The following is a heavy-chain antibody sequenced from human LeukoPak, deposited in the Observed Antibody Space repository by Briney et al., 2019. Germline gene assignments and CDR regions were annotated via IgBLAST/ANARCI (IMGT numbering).Heavy chain of an antibody. CDR3: ARDHVWGSPRSPKGPLYYYGMDV. CDR1: GGSISSYY. D-gene: IGHD3-16*01. V-gene: IGHV4-4*07. J-gene: IGHJ6*02. CDR2: IYTSGSP. Sequence: SETLSLTCTVSGGSISSYYWSWIRQPAGKGLEWIGRIYTSGSPNYNPSLKSRVTMSVDTSKNQFSLKLSSVTAADTAVYYCARDHVWGSPRSPKGPLYYYGMDVWGQGTTVTVSS.